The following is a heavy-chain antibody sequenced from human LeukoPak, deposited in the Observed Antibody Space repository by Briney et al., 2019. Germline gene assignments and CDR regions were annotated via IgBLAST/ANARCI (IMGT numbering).Heavy chain of an antibody. V-gene: IGHV1-8*01. CDR3: AGDFGNYYYYGMDV. Sequence: EASVKVSCKASGYTFTSYDINWVRQATGQGLEWMGWMNPSSGNTGYAQKFQGRVTMTRNTSISTAYMELSSLRSEDTAVYYCAGDFGNYYYYGMDVWGQGTTVTVSS. CDR1: GYTFTSYD. D-gene: IGHD3-3*01. CDR2: MNPSSGNT. J-gene: IGHJ6*02.